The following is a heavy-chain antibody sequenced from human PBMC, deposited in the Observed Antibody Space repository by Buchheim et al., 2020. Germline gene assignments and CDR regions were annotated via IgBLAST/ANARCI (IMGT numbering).Heavy chain of an antibody. V-gene: IGHV3-48*01. CDR1: GFTFSSYA. J-gene: IGHJ4*02. CDR3: ARTSIPGLPGY. D-gene: IGHD2-2*01. CDR2: ISGSSSSK. Sequence: EVQLVESGGGLVQPGGSLRLSCVASGFTFSSYAMNWVRRAPGKGLEWVSYISGSSSSKFYADSVKGRFTISRDNAKNSMFLQMNSLRAEDTAVYYCARTSIPGLPGYWGQGTL.